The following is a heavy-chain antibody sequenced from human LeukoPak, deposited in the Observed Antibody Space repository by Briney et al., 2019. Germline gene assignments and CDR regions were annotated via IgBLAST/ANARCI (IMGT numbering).Heavy chain of an antibody. D-gene: IGHD5-12*01. J-gene: IGHJ4*02. Sequence: RSGGSLRLSCAASGFTFSSYNMNWVRQAPGKGLEWISYISSSTGTMYYADSVEGRFTISRDNAKNSLYLQMNSLRAEDTAVYYCARAGSHRNSGYDYWGQGTLVTVSS. CDR1: GFTFSSYN. CDR3: ARAGSHRNSGYDY. CDR2: ISSSTGTM. V-gene: IGHV3-48*04.